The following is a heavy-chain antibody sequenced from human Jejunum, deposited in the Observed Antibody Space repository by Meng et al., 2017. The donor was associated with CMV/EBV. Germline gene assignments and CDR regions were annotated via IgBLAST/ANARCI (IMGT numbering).Heavy chain of an antibody. CDR2: ISFNGRNQ. D-gene: IGHD3-22*01. J-gene: IGHJ4*02. CDR1: TFSSHW. Sequence: TFSSHWMNWVRQAPGKGLECVAIISFNGRNQYYADSVKGRFTVSRDDSKNTVYLEMNDLRPEDTAVYFCARQQGYFDSTMAYFDSWGQGALVTVSS. V-gene: IGHV3-30*03. CDR3: ARQQGYFDSTMAYFDS.